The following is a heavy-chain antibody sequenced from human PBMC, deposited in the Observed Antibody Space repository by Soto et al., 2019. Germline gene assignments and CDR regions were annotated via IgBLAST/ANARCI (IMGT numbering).Heavy chain of an antibody. J-gene: IGHJ4*02. D-gene: IGHD3-9*01. Sequence: ASVKVSCKASGYTFSNYYMHWVRQAPEQGPQWMGIISPDGDMTTYAQRFQGRVTMTRDTSTSTVYMELSSLTSEDTAVYYCARAAFDQYFDFWGQGTQVTVSS. CDR2: ISPDGDMT. CDR1: GYTFSNYY. CDR3: ARAAFDQYFDF. V-gene: IGHV1-46*01.